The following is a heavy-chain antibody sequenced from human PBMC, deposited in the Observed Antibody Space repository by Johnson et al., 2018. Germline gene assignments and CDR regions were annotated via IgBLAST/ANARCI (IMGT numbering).Heavy chain of an antibody. D-gene: IGHD3-10*01. CDR2: IKKEGNEK. Sequence: VQLVESGGGLVQPGGSLRLSCAASGFTFSTYWMTWVRQAPGKGLEWVANIKKEGNEKYYVDSVKGRFTNSRDNAKNSVYLQMNSLRAEDTAVYYCARGLLWFGDPRYLYYMDVWGKGTSVTVSS. CDR1: GFTFSTYW. CDR3: ARGLLWFGDPRYLYYMDV. J-gene: IGHJ6*03. V-gene: IGHV3-7*04.